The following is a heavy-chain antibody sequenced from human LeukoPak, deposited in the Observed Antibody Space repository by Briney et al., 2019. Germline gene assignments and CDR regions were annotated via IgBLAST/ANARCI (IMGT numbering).Heavy chain of an antibody. CDR1: GFTFSDYY. J-gene: IGHJ4*02. Sequence: GGSLRLSCAASGFTFSDYYMSWIRQAPGKGLEWVSYISSSGSTIYYADSVKGRFTISRDNAKNSPYLQMNSLRAEDTAVYYCARSMGYYYDSSGLMGYWGQGTLVTVSS. CDR2: ISSSGSTI. V-gene: IGHV3-11*01. D-gene: IGHD3-22*01. CDR3: ARSMGYYYDSSGLMGY.